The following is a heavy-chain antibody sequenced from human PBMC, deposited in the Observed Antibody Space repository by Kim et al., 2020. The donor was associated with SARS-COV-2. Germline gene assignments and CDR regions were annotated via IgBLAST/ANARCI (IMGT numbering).Heavy chain of an antibody. J-gene: IGHJ4*02. Sequence: SETLSLTCAVYGGSFSGYYWSWIRQPPGKGLEWIGEINHSGSTNYNPSLKSRVTISVDTSKNQFSLKLSSVTAADTAVYYCARGDSSGYDYWGQGTLVTVSS. V-gene: IGHV4-34*01. CDR1: GGSFSGYY. D-gene: IGHD6-19*01. CDR3: ARGDSSGYDY. CDR2: INHSGST.